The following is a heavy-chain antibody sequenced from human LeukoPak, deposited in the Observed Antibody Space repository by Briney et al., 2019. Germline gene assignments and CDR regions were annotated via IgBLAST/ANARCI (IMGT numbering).Heavy chain of an antibody. V-gene: IGHV3-30*03. CDR2: ISYDGSNK. CDR1: GFTFSSYG. CDR3: ASRGAYGDYLSYYFDY. D-gene: IGHD4-17*01. J-gene: IGHJ4*02. Sequence: GGSLRLSCAASGFTFSSYGMHWVRQAPGKGLEWVAVISYDGSNKYYADSVKGRFTISRDNSKNTLYLQMNSLRAEDTAVYYCASRGAYGDYLSYYFDYWGQGTLVTVSS.